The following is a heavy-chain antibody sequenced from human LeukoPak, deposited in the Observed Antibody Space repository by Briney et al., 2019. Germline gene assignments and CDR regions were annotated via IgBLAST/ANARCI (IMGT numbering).Heavy chain of an antibody. J-gene: IGHJ4*02. CDR1: GFTFSSYA. CDR2: IGGSGGRT. V-gene: IGHV3-23*01. Sequence: PRGSLRLSCAVSGFTFSSYAMSWVRQAPGKGLEWVSGIGGSGGRTYYADSVKGRFTISRDNSKNTLYLQMNSLRAEDTAVYYCAKERSSGWPFDYWGQGTLVTVSS. CDR3: AKERSSGWPFDY. D-gene: IGHD6-19*01.